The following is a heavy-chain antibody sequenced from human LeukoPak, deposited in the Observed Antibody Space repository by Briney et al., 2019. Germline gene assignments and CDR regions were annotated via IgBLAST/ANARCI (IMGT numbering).Heavy chain of an antibody. CDR2: IYTSGST. V-gene: IGHV4-61*02. CDR1: GGSISSGSYY. J-gene: IGHJ4*02. Sequence: PSETLSLTCTVSGGSISSGSYYWSWIRQPGGKGLEWIGRIYTSGSTYYNPSRKSRVTISVDTSKNQFSLKLSSVTAADTAVYYCARSEGFLEWFNCDYWGQGTLVTVSS. CDR3: ARSEGFLEWFNCDY. D-gene: IGHD3-3*01.